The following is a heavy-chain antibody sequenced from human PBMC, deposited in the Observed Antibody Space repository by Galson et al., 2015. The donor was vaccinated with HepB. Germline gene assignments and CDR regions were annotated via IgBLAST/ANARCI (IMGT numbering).Heavy chain of an antibody. Sequence: SVKVSCKASGGTFSNYIVSWVRQAPGQGLEWMGRIIPILGVTNYAQSFQGRVTIIADRALSTAYMELRSLKSEDTAVYFCASATGAAEDAFDTWGQGTMVTVSS. CDR2: IIPILGVT. CDR1: GGTFSNYI. D-gene: IGHD7-27*01. V-gene: IGHV1-69*02. CDR3: ASATGAAEDAFDT. J-gene: IGHJ3*02.